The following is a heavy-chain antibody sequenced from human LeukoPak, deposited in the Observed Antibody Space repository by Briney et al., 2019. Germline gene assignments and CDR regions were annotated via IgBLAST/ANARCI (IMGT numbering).Heavy chain of an antibody. V-gene: IGHV4-39*01. D-gene: IGHD3/OR15-3a*01. CDR1: GGSISSGTYY. Sequence: PSETLSLTCTVSGGSISSGTYYWAWIRQPPGKGLEWIGSIYYSGNTYYNASLKSQVSISIDTSKNQFSLRLTSVTAADTAVYYCARQTGSGLFILPGGQGTLVTVSS. CDR3: ARQTGSGLFILP. CDR2: IYYSGNT. J-gene: IGHJ4*02.